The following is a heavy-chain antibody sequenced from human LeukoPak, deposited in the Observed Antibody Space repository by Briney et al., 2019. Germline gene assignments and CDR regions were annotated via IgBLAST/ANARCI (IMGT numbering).Heavy chain of an antibody. D-gene: IGHD3-10*01. CDR1: GGSISSYY. Sequence: SETLSLTCTVSGGSISSYYWSWIRQPPGKGLEWIGYIYYSGSTNYNPTLKSRVTISVDTSKNQFSLKLSSVTAADTAVYYCARGGSLDWFDPWGQGTLVTVSS. J-gene: IGHJ5*02. CDR3: ARGGSLDWFDP. CDR2: IYYSGST. V-gene: IGHV4-59*01.